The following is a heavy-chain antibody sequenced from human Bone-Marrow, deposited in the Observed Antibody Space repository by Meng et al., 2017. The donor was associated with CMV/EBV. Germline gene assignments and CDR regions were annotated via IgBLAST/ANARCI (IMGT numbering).Heavy chain of an antibody. J-gene: IGHJ6*02. CDR1: GFAFRNYA. V-gene: IGHV3-30*02. CDR2: VQYDGSSE. Sequence: GGSLRLSCAASGFAFRNYAMYWVRQAPGKGLEWVAYVQYDGSSEKYADSVKGRFTISRDSSKNTLYLQINSLRPEDTAVYFCAKDDYGVDVWGQGTTVTVSS. CDR3: AKDDYGVDV.